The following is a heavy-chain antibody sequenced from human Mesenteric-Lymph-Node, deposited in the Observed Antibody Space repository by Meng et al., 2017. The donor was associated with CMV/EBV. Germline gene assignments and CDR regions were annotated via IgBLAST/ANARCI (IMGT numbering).Heavy chain of an antibody. Sequence: QITLKESSPTLVKRTQTLTLTCTFSGFSLSTYGVGIDWIRQPPGKALEWLALIYWDDDKRYNPSLKSRLTITKDTSKNQVVLTMNNMDPIHTGTLYCELSGGYRSYHHWGQRTLVTVSS. CDR2: IYWDDDK. V-gene: IGHV2-5*02. J-gene: IGHJ1*01. CDR3: ELSGGYRSYHH. D-gene: IGHD3-16*02. CDR1: GFSLSTYGVG.